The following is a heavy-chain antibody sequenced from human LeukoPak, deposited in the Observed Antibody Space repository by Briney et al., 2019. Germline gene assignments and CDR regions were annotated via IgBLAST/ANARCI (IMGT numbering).Heavy chain of an antibody. CDR3: AKPPHGYYYYYYYMDV. D-gene: IGHD2-2*03. V-gene: IGHV3-23*01. CDR1: GFTFSSYA. Sequence: PGGSLRLSCAASGFTFSSYAMSWVRQAPGKGLEWVSAISGSGGSTYYADSVKGRFTISRDNSKNTLYLQMNSLRAEDTAVYYCAKPPHGYYYYYYYMDVWGKGTTVTVSS. J-gene: IGHJ6*03. CDR2: ISGSGGST.